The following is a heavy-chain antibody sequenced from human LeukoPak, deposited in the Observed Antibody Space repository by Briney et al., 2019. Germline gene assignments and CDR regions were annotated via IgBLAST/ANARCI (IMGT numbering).Heavy chain of an antibody. J-gene: IGHJ4*02. V-gene: IGHV4-59*01. CDR1: GGSIGSYY. CDR3: ARDRGDITPTTVFDY. CDR2: VYYSGST. Sequence: SETLSLTCTVTGGSIGSYYWSWIRRPPGKGLEWIGYVYYSGSTNYNPSLKSRVTISVDTSKNQLSLKLTTVTAADTAVYYCARDRGDITPTTVFDYWGQGTLVTVSS. D-gene: IGHD2-15*01.